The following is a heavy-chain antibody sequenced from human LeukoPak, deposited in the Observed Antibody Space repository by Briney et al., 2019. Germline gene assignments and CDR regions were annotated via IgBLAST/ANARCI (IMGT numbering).Heavy chain of an antibody. CDR2: IKSKTDGGTT. D-gene: IGHD3-3*01. CDR3: NTDRKESDFWSGYYYYYYYMDV. CDR1: GFTFSNAW. Sequence: GGSLRLSCAASGFTFSNAWMSWVRQAPGKGLEWVGRIKSKTDGGTTDYAAPVKGRFTISRDDSKNTLYLQMNNLKTEDTAVYYCNTDRKESDFWSGYYYYYYYMDVWGKGTTVTVSS. V-gene: IGHV3-15*01. J-gene: IGHJ6*03.